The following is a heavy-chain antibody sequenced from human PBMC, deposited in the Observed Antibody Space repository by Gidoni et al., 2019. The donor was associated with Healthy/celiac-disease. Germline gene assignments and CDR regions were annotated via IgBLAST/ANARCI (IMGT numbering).Heavy chain of an antibody. V-gene: IGHV4-59*08. CDR3: ARHRSGYDLDAFDI. D-gene: IGHD5-12*01. CDR1: GGSISSYY. J-gene: IGHJ3*02. Sequence: QVQLQESGPGLVKPSETLSLTCTVSGGSISSYYWSWIRQPPGKGLEWIGYIYYSGSTNYNPSLKSRVTISVDTSKNQFSLKLSSVTAADTAVYYCARHRSGYDLDAFDIWGQGTMVTVSS. CDR2: IYYSGST.